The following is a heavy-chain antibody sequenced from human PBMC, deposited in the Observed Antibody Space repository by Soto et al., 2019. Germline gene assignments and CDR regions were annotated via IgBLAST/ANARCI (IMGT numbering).Heavy chain of an antibody. CDR3: ARGEVVVTATANWFDP. CDR2: ISAYNGNT. D-gene: IGHD2-21*02. J-gene: IGHJ5*02. V-gene: IGHV1-18*01. Sequence: ASMKVSCTASGYTFTSHGISWVRQAPGQGLEWMGWISAYNGNTNYAQKLQGRVTMTTDTSTSTAYMELRSLRSDDTAVYYCARGEVVVTATANWFDPWGQGTLVTV. CDR1: GYTFTSHG.